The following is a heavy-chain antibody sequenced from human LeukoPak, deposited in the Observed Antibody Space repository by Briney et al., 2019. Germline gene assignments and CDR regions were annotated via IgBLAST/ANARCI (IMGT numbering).Heavy chain of an antibody. V-gene: IGHV3-30*18. D-gene: IGHD2-2*01. CDR3: AKDEYQLPHDY. Sequence: GRSLRLSCAASGFTFSSYGMHWVRQAPGKGLEWVAVISYDGSNKYYADSVKGRFTISRDNSKNTLYPQMNSLRAEDTAVYYCAKDEYQLPHDYWGQGTLVTVSS. J-gene: IGHJ4*02. CDR1: GFTFSSYG. CDR2: ISYDGSNK.